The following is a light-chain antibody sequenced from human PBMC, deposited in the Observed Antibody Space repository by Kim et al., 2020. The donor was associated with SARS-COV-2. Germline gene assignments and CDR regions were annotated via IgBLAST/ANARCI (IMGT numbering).Light chain of an antibody. CDR1: SSDVGAYNY. CDR2: DVS. CDR3: NSYTSSSTRWV. V-gene: IGLV2-14*03. Sequence: QSVVTQPASVSGPPGQSITIPCTGTSSDVGAYNYVSWYQQRPGKAPKLMIYDVSNRPSGVSNRFSGSKSGNTASLTISGLQAEDEADYYCNSYTSSSTRWVFGGGTQLTVL. J-gene: IGLJ3*02.